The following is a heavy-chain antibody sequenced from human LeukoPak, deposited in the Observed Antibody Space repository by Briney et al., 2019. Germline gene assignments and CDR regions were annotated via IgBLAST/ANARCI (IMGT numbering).Heavy chain of an antibody. Sequence: GASVTVSCTASGYTFTSYAMNWVRQAPGQGLEWMGWINTNTGNPTYAQGFTGRFVFSLDTSVSTAYLQISSLKAEDTAVYYCARGLARSVTVEDYWGQGTLVTVSS. CDR3: ARGLARSVTVEDY. V-gene: IGHV7-4-1*02. CDR2: INTNTGNP. J-gene: IGHJ4*02. CDR1: GYTFTSYA. D-gene: IGHD4-17*01.